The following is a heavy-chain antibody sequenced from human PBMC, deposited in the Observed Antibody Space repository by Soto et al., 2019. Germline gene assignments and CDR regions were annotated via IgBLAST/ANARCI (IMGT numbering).Heavy chain of an antibody. CDR1: GFTFSSYA. J-gene: IGHJ5*02. CDR3: AKALYDYYDSSGYYLPPP. D-gene: IGHD3-22*01. Sequence: EVQLLESGGGLVQPGGSLRLSCAASGFTFSSYAMSWVRQAPGKGLEWVSAISGSGGSTYYADSVKGRFTISRDNSKNTLYLQMNSLRAEDTAVYYCAKALYDYYDSSGYYLPPPWGQGTLVTVSS. CDR2: ISGSGGST. V-gene: IGHV3-23*01.